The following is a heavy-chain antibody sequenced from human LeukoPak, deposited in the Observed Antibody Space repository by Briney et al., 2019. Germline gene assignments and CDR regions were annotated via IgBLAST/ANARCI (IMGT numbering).Heavy chain of an antibody. D-gene: IGHD6-19*01. CDR1: GFTFSSHG. Sequence: GGSLRLSCAASGFTFSSHGMSWVRQAAGKGLEWVSSIRNRDGRAFYTDSVKGRFTISRDNSKNTLYLQMNSLRAEDTAVYYCANGPSSYAEGAFDIWGQGTMVTVSS. CDR2: IRNRDGRA. CDR3: ANGPSSYAEGAFDI. J-gene: IGHJ3*02. V-gene: IGHV3-23*01.